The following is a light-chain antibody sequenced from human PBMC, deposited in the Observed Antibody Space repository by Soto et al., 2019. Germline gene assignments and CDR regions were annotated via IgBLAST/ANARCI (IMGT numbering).Light chain of an antibody. Sequence: DIRMTQSPSALSASVGGRVTITCRASQSISGYLTWFQQKPGKAPKLLIHGAFRLRSGVPSRFSGSGSGTDFTLTISSLQPEDFATYYCQQTFKTPLTFGGGTKVDI. V-gene: IGKV1-39*01. CDR3: QQTFKTPLT. CDR2: GAF. J-gene: IGKJ4*01. CDR1: QSISGY.